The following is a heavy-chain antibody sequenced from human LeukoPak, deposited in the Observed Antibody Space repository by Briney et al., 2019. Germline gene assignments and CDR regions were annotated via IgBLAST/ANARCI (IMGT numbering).Heavy chain of an antibody. D-gene: IGHD1-7*01. V-gene: IGHV3-20*04. J-gene: IGHJ4*02. Sequence: GGSLRLSCAASGFTFDDYGMNWVRQTPGKGLEWVCGISWSGGIQGYADSVRGRFTISRDNAKNSLYLQMNSLRAEDTAVYYCAKEDNWNYLAFDYWGQGTLVTVSS. CDR2: ISWSGGIQ. CDR3: AKEDNWNYLAFDY. CDR1: GFTFDDYG.